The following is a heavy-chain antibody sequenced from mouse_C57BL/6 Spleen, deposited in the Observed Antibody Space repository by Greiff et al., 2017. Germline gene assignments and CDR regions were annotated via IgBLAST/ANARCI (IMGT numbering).Heavy chain of an antibody. Sequence: DVKLQESGPGLVKPSQSLSLTCSVTGYSITSGYYWNWIRQFPGNKLEWMGYISYDGSNNYNPSLKNRISITRDTSKNQFFLKLNSVTTEDTATYYCARDGSGFAYWGQGTLVTVSA. CDR3: ARDGSGFAY. D-gene: IGHD3-2*02. CDR1: GYSITSGYY. CDR2: ISYDGSN. V-gene: IGHV3-6*01. J-gene: IGHJ3*01.